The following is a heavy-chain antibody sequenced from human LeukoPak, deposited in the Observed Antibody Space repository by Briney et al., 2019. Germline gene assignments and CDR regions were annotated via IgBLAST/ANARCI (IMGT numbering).Heavy chain of an antibody. CDR2: IYYSGST. J-gene: IGHJ4*02. CDR1: GGSISSGDYY. CDR3: AREQYDSSGYYLDY. V-gene: IGHV4-30-4*01. Sequence: SQTLSLTCTVSGGSISSGDYYWSWIRQPPGKGLEWTGYIYYSGSTYYNPSLKSRVTISVDTSKNQFSLKLSSVTAADTAVYYCAREQYDSSGYYLDYWGQGTLVTVSS. D-gene: IGHD3-22*01.